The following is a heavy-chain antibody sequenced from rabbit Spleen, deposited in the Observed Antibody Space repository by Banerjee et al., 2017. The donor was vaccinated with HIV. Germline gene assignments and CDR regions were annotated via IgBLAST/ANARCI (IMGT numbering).Heavy chain of an antibody. Sequence: QEQLVESGGGLVQPGGSLKLSCKASGFDFSNYGVSWVRQAPGKGLEWIGCINTATGKDVYASWAKGRFTISKTSSTTVTLQMTSLTAADTATYFCARNFDLWGPGTLVTVS. CDR3: ARNFDL. CDR1: GFDFSNYG. V-gene: IGHV1S45*01. CDR2: INTATGKD. J-gene: IGHJ4*01.